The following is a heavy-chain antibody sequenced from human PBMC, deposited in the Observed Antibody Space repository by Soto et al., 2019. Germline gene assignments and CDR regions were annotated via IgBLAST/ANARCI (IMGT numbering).Heavy chain of an antibody. V-gene: IGHV4-39*01. D-gene: IGHD3-16*01. CDR3: ARTWGAVYFDY. Sequence: KSSETLSLTCTVSGGSISSSSYYWGWIRQPPGKGLEWIGSIYYSGSTYYNPSLKSRVTISVDTSKNQFSLKLSSVTAADTAVYYCARTWGAVYFDYWGQGTLVTVSS. CDR1: GGSISSSSYY. J-gene: IGHJ4*02. CDR2: IYYSGST.